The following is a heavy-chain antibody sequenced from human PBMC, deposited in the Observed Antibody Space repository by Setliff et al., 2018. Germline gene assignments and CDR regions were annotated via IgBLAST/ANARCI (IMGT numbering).Heavy chain of an antibody. CDR1: GDSISNTGYY. J-gene: IGHJ4*02. D-gene: IGHD3-22*01. CDR3: ARDSALHSYHYDSSGYLDY. CDR2: IYNSGTT. Sequence: SETLSLTCIVAGDSISNTGYYWGWIRQPPGKGLEWIGRIYNSGTTNYNPLFKSRVTISVDRPKNQFSLKLSSVTAADTGVYYCARDSALHSYHYDSSGYLDYWGQGALVTVSS. V-gene: IGHV4-39*07.